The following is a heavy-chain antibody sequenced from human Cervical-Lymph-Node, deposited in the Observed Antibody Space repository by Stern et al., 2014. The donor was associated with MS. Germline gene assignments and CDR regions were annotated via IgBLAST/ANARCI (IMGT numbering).Heavy chain of an antibody. D-gene: IGHD7-27*01. CDR2: LYWDDDK. V-gene: IGHV2-5*02. Sequence: SGPTLVKPTQTPTLTCTFSGFSLSTGGVGVGWIRQPPGKALEWLAILYWDDDKRYSPSLKSRLTITKDTSKNQVVLTMTNMDPVDTATYYCAHSRNWGLIRDAFYIWGQGTMVTVSS. J-gene: IGHJ3*02. CDR3: AHSRNWGLIRDAFYI. CDR1: GFSLSTGGVG.